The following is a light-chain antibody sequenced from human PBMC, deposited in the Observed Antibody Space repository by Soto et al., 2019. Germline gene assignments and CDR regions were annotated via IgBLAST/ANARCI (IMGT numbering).Light chain of an antibody. CDR3: QQRSNWPIT. J-gene: IGKJ5*01. V-gene: IGKV3-15*01. Sequence: EMVMAQSPATLSVSPGETATLSCRASQSVSSKLAWYQQKPGQSPTLLIYGGSTRAAGIPDRFSGNGSGTESTLTISRLEPEDFAVYYCQQRSNWPITFGQGTRLEIK. CDR1: QSVSSK. CDR2: GGS.